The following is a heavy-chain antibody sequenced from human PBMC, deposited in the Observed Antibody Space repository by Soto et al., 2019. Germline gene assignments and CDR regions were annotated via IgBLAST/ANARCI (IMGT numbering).Heavy chain of an antibody. V-gene: IGHV1-3*01. CDR1: EYTFTSYA. J-gene: IGHJ4*02. Sequence: ASVKVSCKASEYTFTSYAMHWVRQAPGQSLEWMGWINAGNGNTKYSQKFQGRVTITRDTSASTAYMELSSLRSEVTAVYYCARELQGLYYFDYWGLGTLVTVSS. D-gene: IGHD4-4*01. CDR2: INAGNGNT. CDR3: ARELQGLYYFDY.